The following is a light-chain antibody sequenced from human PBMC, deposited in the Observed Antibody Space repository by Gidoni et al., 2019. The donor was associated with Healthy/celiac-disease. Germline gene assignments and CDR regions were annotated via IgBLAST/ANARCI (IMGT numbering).Light chain of an antibody. CDR2: GAS. CDR1: QSVGSN. CDR3: QQYNNWPPQT. Sequence: EIVITPSPAPLFVSPGESATLSCRASQSVGSNLAWYQQKPRQAPRLLIYGASTRATGLPARLSGSGCGTEVTLTISSRQSEDVAVYYCQQYNNWPPQTFGAXTKVDIK. V-gene: IGKV3-15*01. J-gene: IGKJ3*01.